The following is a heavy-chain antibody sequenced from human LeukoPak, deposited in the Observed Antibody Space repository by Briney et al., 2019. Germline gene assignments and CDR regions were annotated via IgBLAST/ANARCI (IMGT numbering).Heavy chain of an antibody. CDR2: IYYSGAT. CDR1: GGSISGSY. J-gene: IGHJ4*02. V-gene: IGHV4-59*01. D-gene: IGHD3-9*01. Sequence: PSETLSLTCTVSGGSISGSYWSWIRQPPGKGLEWIGYIYYSGATYYSPSLKSRVTMSVDTSHNQFSLRLYSVTTTDAAVYFCARYDSSTAGFDFWGQGTLVTVSS. CDR3: ARYDSSTAGFDF.